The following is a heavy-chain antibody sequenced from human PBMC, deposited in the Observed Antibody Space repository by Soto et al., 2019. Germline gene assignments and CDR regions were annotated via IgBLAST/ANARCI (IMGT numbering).Heavy chain of an antibody. D-gene: IGHD4-4*01. CDR3: ARDGGVYDYSPFDY. CDR2: IIPIFGTA. J-gene: IGHJ4*02. Sequence: QVQLVQSGAEVKKPGSSVKVSCKASGGTFSSYAISWVRQAPGQGLGWMGGIIPIFGTANYAQKFQGRVTITADESTSTAYMELISLRSEDTALYYCARDGGVYDYSPFDYWGQGTLVTVSS. V-gene: IGHV1-69*12. CDR1: GGTFSSYA.